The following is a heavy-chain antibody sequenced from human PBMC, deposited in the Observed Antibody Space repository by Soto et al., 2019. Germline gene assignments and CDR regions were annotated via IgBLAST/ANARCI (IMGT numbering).Heavy chain of an antibody. D-gene: IGHD2-15*01. CDR2: IDPSGATT. CDR3: ARDGHCSGGTCLNWFDP. V-gene: IGHV1-46*01. J-gene: IGHJ5*02. CDR1: GGTFSSYA. Sequence: ASVKVSCKASGGTFSSYAISWVRQAPGQGLEWMGVIDPSGATTRYAQIFQGRVTMTRDTSTSTVYMEMSSLRSEDTAVYYCARDGHCSGGTCLNWFDPWGQGTLVTVSS.